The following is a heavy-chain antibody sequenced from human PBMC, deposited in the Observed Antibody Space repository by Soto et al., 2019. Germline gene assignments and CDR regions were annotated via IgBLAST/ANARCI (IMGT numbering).Heavy chain of an antibody. Sequence: GGSLRLSCTTSGFTFSDYAMSWVRQAPGKGLEWVGFIRSKAHGGTTEYAASVKGRFTISRDDSKSIAYLQMNSLKAEDTAVFYCSRALDSSGYYFTPYRGLGTLVTVSS. D-gene: IGHD3-22*01. CDR1: GFTFSDYA. V-gene: IGHV3-49*04. CDR3: SRALDSSGYYFTPY. J-gene: IGHJ1*01. CDR2: IRSKAHGGTT.